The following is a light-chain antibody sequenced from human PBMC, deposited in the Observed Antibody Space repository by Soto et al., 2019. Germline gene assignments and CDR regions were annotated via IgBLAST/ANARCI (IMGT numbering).Light chain of an antibody. CDR1: QSINSN. Sequence: EVLMTQSPAPLSVSPGDRATLSWRASQSINSNLAWYPQQPGQAPRLLIYAASTRATAVPDRFSGSGSGTDFTLTITSLQSDDSAVYFCQQYTDWLITFGQGTRLEI. J-gene: IGKJ5*01. V-gene: IGKV3-15*01. CDR3: QQYTDWLIT. CDR2: AAS.